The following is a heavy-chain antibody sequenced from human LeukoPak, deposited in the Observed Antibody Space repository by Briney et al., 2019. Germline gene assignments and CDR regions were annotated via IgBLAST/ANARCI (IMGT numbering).Heavy chain of an antibody. D-gene: IGHD1-26*01. V-gene: IGHV3-7*01. J-gene: IGHJ6*02. CDR2: MNQDGSAK. Sequence: GSLRLSCAASGFTFSDSWMSWVRQAPGKGLEWVANMNQDGSAKGYVDSVKGRFTISRDNARNSLYLQMNSLRAEDTAVYYCARALYSGSFYGMDVWGQGTTVTVSS. CDR1: GFTFSDSW. CDR3: ARALYSGSFYGMDV.